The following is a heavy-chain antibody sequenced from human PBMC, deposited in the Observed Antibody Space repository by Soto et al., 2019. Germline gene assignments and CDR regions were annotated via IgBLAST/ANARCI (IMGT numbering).Heavy chain of an antibody. D-gene: IGHD6-19*01. CDR1: GGTFSSYA. Sequence: QVQLVQSGAEVKKPGSSVKVSCKASGGTFSSYAISWVRQAPGQGLEWMGGIIPIFGTANYAQKFQGRVTITADESTSKAYMELRSLRSADTAGYYCARERGIAVADYYYGMDVWGQGTTVTVSS. CDR2: IIPIFGTA. V-gene: IGHV1-69*12. J-gene: IGHJ6*02. CDR3: ARERGIAVADYYYGMDV.